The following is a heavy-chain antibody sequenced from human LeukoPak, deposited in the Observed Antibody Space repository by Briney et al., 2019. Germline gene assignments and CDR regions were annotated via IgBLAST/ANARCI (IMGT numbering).Heavy chain of an antibody. D-gene: IGHD1-26*01. J-gene: IGHJ4*02. CDR2: VYTSGST. Sequence: SETLSLTCTVSGGSISSGSYFWSWIRQPAGKELEWVGRVYTSGSTNYNPSLKSRVTISLDTSKNQFSLELKSVTAADTAVYFRARSWRKGLTFDHWGQGTRVTVSS. V-gene: IGHV4-61*02. CDR3: ARSWRKGLTFDH. CDR1: GGSISSGSYF.